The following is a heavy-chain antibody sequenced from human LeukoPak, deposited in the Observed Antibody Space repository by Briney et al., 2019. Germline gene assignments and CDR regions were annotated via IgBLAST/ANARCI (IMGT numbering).Heavy chain of an antibody. CDR3: ASHLSEYNWND. D-gene: IGHD1-20*01. Sequence: PPETLPLTCTVSGGTISSNRHYWGWIRQPPGKGLEWIGSIFHSGSTYYNPSLKSRVTISVDTSKNQFSLKLSSVTAADTAVYYCASHLSEYNWNDLGQGTLVTVSS. J-gene: IGHJ4*02. V-gene: IGHV4-39*01. CDR1: GGTISSNRHY. CDR2: IFHSGST.